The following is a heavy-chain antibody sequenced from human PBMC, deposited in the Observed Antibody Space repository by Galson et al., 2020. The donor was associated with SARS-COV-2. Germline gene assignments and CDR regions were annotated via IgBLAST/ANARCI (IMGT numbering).Heavy chain of an antibody. CDR1: GGSISSGSYY. CDR3: ARAVAGTYIWCDP. D-gene: IGHD6-19*01. CDR2: IYTSGST. Sequence: SETLSLTCTVSGGSISSGSYYWSWIRQPAGKGLEWIGRIYTSGSTNYNPSLKRRVTISVATSKNQFSLKLSSVTAADTAVYYCARAVAGTYIWCDPWGQGTLVTVSS. J-gene: IGHJ5*02. V-gene: IGHV4-61*02.